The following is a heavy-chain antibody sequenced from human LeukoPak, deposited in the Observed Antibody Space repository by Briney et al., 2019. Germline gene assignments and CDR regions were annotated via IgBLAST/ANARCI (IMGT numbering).Heavy chain of an antibody. J-gene: IGHJ5*02. D-gene: IGHD1-26*01. CDR2: ISSSSSYI. Sequence: GGSLRLSCAASGFTFSSYSMNWVRQAPGKGLEWVSSISSSSSYIYYADSVKGRFTISRDNAKNSLYLQMNSLRAEDTAVYYCARDRWTWDMGSYWFDPWGQGTLVTVSS. CDR3: ARDRWTWDMGSYWFDP. CDR1: GFTFSSYS. V-gene: IGHV3-21*01.